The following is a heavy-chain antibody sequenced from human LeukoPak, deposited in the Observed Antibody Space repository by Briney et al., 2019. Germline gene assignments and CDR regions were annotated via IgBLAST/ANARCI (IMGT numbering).Heavy chain of an antibody. CDR2: ISGSGGST. CDR1: GFTFSTYA. Sequence: QPGGSLRLSCAASGFTFSTYAMSWVRQAPGKGLEWVSTISGSGGSTYYADSVKGRFTISRDNSKNTLYLQMNSLRAEDTAVYYCAKEKRSQPRSFDYWGQGTLVTVSS. J-gene: IGHJ4*02. CDR3: AKEKRSQPRSFDY. V-gene: IGHV3-23*01.